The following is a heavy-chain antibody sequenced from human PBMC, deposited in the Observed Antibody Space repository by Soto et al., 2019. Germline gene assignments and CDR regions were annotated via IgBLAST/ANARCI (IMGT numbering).Heavy chain of an antibody. V-gene: IGHV1-46*03. CDR1: GYTFTNYY. D-gene: IGHD3-22*01. J-gene: IGHJ3*02. CDR2: INPRGGRT. Sequence: ASVKVSCKASGYTFTNYYMHWVRQAPGQGLEWMGMINPRGGRTTYPQKFQGRVTMTTDTSTSTVYMALSSLRSEDTAVYYCARDLAVYYDDNNTPYKAFAICGQGTMVTASS. CDR3: ARDLAVYYDDNNTPYKAFAI.